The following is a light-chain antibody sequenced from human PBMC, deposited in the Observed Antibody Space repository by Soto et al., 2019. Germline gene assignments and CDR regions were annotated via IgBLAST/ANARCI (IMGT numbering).Light chain of an antibody. J-gene: IGLJ1*01. CDR1: SSDVGGYNY. CDR3: SSYTSSSNLYV. Sequence: QSALTQPAPVSGSPGQSITISCTGTSSDVGGYNYVSWYQQHPGKAPKLMIYDVSNRPSGVSNRFSGSKSGNTASLTISGLQAEDEADYYCSSYTSSSNLYVFGTGTKVTVL. V-gene: IGLV2-14*01. CDR2: DVS.